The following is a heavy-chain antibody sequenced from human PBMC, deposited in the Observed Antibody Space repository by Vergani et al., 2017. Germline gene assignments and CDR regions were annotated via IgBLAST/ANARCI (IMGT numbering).Heavy chain of an antibody. D-gene: IGHD1-26*01. V-gene: IGHV3-23*01. CDR2: ISGSGGST. Sequence: ELQLLESGGGLVQPGGSLRFSCAASGFTFSSYAMSWVRQAPGKGLEWVSAISGSGGSTYYADSVKGRFTISRDNSKNTLYLQMNSLRAEDTAVYYCAKVPGTTPCFDYWDRGTLVTVSS. J-gene: IGHJ4*02. CDR3: AKVPGTTPCFDY. CDR1: GFTFSSYA.